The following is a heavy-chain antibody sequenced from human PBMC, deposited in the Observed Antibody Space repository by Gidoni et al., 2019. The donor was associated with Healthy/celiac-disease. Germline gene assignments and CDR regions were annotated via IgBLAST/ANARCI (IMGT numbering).Heavy chain of an antibody. J-gene: IGHJ4*02. CDR2: IEYSGST. CDR1: GGPISSGDYY. D-gene: IGHD4-17*01. V-gene: IGHV4-30-4*01. CDR3: ARVPKNYGDYFDY. Sequence: QVQLQESGPGLVKPQQTLSLTGTVSGGPISSGDYYWSWIRQPPGKGLEWIGYIEYSGSTYNHPSRKSRVTISVNTSKNQFSLKLSSVTAADTAVYYCARVPKNYGDYFDYWGQGTLVTVSS.